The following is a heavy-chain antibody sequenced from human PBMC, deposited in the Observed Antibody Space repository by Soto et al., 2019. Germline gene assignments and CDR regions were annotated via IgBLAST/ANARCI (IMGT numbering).Heavy chain of an antibody. V-gene: IGHV3-53*01. CDR3: AARPLLPGAP. Sequence: EVQLVESGGGLIQPGGSLRLSCAASGFTFTGNDMNWVRQAPGKGLAWVSLLYSSGSTYYADSVKGRFTISRDNSNNTLYLQMSSLRAEDTAVYYCAARPLLPGAPWGQGTMVTVSS. CDR1: GFTFTGND. J-gene: IGHJ3*01. D-gene: IGHD3-22*01. CDR2: LYSSGST.